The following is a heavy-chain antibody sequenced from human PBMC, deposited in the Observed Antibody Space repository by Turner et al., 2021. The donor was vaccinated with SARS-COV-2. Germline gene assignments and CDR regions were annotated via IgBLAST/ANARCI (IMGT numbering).Heavy chain of an antibody. V-gene: IGHV1-69*13. CDR2: LIPSFGTA. CDR1: GGIFSSYA. CDR3: ARGATLVRGVIENLYYYYYGMDV. J-gene: IGHJ6*02. Sequence: QVQLVQSGAEVKQPGSSVKVYCKASGGIFSSYAISWVPQAPGQGLEGMGGLIPSFGTANYAQKFQGRITITADKSTSTAYMELSSLRFEDTAVYYCARGATLVRGVIENLYYYYYGMDVWGQGTTVTVSS. D-gene: IGHD3-10*01.